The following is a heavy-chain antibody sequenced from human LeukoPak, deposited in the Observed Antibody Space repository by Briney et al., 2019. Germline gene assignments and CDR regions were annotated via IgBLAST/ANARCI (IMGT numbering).Heavy chain of an antibody. J-gene: IGHJ4*02. CDR1: GFTFSSYS. CDR3: ARNSEWEIHSGLDY. Sequence: GGSLRLSCAASGFTFSSYSMNWVRQAPGKGLEWVSSISSSSSYIYYADSVKGRFTISRDNAKNSLYLQMNSLRAEDTAVYYCARNSEWEIHSGLDYWGQGTLVTVFS. CDR2: ISSSSSYI. V-gene: IGHV3-21*01. D-gene: IGHD1-26*01.